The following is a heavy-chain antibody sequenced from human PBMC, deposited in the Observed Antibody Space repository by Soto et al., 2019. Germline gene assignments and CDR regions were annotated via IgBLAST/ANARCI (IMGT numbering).Heavy chain of an antibody. J-gene: IGHJ4*02. CDR3: ATRCGYGFSLGCMEY. V-gene: IGHV3-53*02. Sequence: EVRLVETGGGLIQPGESLRLSCAASGFTVSSIYMSWVRQAPGKGLEWVSLIYSGGRTDYADSVKGRFTISRDTSKNTLNLQMNNLRAEDTAVYYYATRCGYGFSLGCMEYWGQGTLVTVSS. CDR2: IYSGGRT. D-gene: IGHD5-18*01. CDR1: GFTVSSIY.